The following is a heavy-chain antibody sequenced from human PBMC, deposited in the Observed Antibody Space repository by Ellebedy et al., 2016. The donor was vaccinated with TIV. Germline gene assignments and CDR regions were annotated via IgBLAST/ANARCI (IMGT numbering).Heavy chain of an antibody. Sequence: GESLKISXAASGFTFSSYAMSWVRQAPGKGLEWVSAISGSGGSTYYADSVKGRFTISRDNSKNTLHLQMNSLRTEDTALYFCAREPFGGYALDYWGQGTLVTVSS. CDR1: GFTFSSYA. CDR2: ISGSGGST. V-gene: IGHV3-23*01. J-gene: IGHJ4*02. CDR3: AREPFGGYALDY. D-gene: IGHD5-12*01.